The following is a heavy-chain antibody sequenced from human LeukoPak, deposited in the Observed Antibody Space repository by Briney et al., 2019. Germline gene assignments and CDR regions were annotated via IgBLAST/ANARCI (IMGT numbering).Heavy chain of an antibody. D-gene: IGHD1-14*01. J-gene: IGHJ4*02. CDR2: IGYDGNNK. Sequence: GTSLRLSCAASGFTFSGYGMHWVRQAPGKGLEWVGVIGYDGNNKYYADSVKGRFAISRDNSKNTLDLQMNRLRVEDTAVYYCAKGRPHHRDYLDHWGQGTLVTVSS. CDR3: AKGRPHHRDYLDH. V-gene: IGHV3-33*08. CDR1: GFTFSGYG.